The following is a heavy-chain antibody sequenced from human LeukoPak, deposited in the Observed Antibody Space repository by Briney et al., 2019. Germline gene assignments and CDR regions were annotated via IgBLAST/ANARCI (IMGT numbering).Heavy chain of an antibody. J-gene: IGHJ4*02. V-gene: IGHV3-48*02. CDR2: ISSSSGTI. D-gene: IGHD2-2*01. CDR1: GFTFSSYS. CDR3: ARDYMPLYYFDY. Sequence: GGSLRLSCAASGFTFSSYSMNWVRQAPGKGLEWVSYISSSSGTIYYADSVKGRFTTSRDNAKNSLYLQMNSLRDEDTAVYYCARDYMPLYYFDYWGQGTLVTVSS.